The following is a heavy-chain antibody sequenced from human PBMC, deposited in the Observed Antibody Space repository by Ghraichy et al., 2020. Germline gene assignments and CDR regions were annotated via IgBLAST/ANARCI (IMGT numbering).Heavy chain of an antibody. D-gene: IGHD3-3*01. Sequence: GGSLRLSCAAFGFTFSSYEMNWVRQAPGKGLEWVSYISRGGNTIYYADSVKGRFTISRDNAKNSLYLQMNSLRAEDTALYYCSREAAYDFWSGWDYWGQGTLVTVSS. J-gene: IGHJ4*02. CDR3: SREAAYDFWSGWDY. CDR1: GFTFSSYE. V-gene: IGHV3-48*03. CDR2: ISRGGNTI.